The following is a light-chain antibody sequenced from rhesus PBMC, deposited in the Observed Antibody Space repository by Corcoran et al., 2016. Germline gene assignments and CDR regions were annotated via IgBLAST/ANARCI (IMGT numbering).Light chain of an antibody. J-gene: IGKJ3*01. Sequence: DIQMTQSPSSLSASVGDRVTIICRASQGITIDVAWYQQKPGETPKHLIYEASSLQSGIPSRFSGSGSGTDFTLTISILQPEDFATYYCQHCYSTPFTFDPGTKLDI. CDR1: QGITID. V-gene: IGKV1-18*01. CDR2: EAS. CDR3: QHCYSTPFT.